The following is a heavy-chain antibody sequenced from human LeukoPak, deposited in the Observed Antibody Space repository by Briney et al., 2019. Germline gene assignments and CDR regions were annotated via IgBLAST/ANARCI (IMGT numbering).Heavy chain of an antibody. J-gene: IGHJ5*02. CDR2: IIPIFGTA. D-gene: IGHD2-15*01. CDR3: VGYCSGGSCYPLWFDP. V-gene: IGHV1-69*01. Sequence: GSSVKVSCKASGGTFSSYAISWVRQAPGQGLEWMGGIIPIFGTANYAQKFQGRVTIIADESTSTAYMELSSLRSEDTAVYYCVGYCSGGSCYPLWFDPWGQGTLVTVSS. CDR1: GGTFSSYA.